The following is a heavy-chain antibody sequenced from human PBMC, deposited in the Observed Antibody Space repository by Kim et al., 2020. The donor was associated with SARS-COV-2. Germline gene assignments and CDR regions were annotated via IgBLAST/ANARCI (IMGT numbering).Heavy chain of an antibody. Sequence: SVKVSCKASGGTFSSYAISWVRQAPGQGLEWMGGIIPIFGTANYAQKFQGRVTITADESTSTAYMELSSLRSEDTAVYYCARDRLRYYDILTGYLKADRVDYYYGMDVWGQGTTVTVSS. CDR2: IIPIFGTA. D-gene: IGHD3-9*01. CDR3: ARDRLRYYDILTGYLKADRVDYYYGMDV. J-gene: IGHJ6*02. V-gene: IGHV1-69*13. CDR1: GGTFSSYA.